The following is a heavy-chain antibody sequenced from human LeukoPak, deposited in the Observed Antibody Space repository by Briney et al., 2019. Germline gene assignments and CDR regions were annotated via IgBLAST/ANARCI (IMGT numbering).Heavy chain of an antibody. CDR1: GFTFRTYG. CDR3: AKVTSTWYLDY. CDR2: ITGSGGMT. V-gene: IGHV3-23*01. J-gene: IGHJ4*02. D-gene: IGHD6-13*01. Sequence: PGGSLRLSCTASGFTFRTYGMSWFRQAPGKGLEWVSAITGSGGMTYYADAVKGRFTVSRDNSEDTLFLQMNSLRVEDTAIYYCAKVTSTWYLDYWGQGTLVTVSS.